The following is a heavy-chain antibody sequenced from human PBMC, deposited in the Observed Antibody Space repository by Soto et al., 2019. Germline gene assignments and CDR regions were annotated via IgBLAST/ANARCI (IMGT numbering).Heavy chain of an antibody. CDR2: IFYTGTT. CDR3: ARLVVVAPVANA. D-gene: IGHD2-2*01. V-gene: IGHV4-39*02. Sequence: SETLSLTCSVSGGSINYNSYYWGWIRQPPGKGLEWVGGIFYTGTTYYSPSLKDRVTISVDTSKNSFSLNLTSVTAADTAVYFCARLVVVAPVANAWGQGALVTVSS. CDR1: GGSINYNSYY. J-gene: IGHJ5*02.